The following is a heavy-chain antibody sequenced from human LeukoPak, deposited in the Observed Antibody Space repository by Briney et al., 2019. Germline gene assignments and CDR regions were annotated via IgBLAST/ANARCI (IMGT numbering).Heavy chain of an antibody. Sequence: ASVKVSCKASGGTFSSYAISWVRQAPGQGLEWMGGIIPIFGTANYAQKFQGRVTITADESTSTAYMELSSLRSEDTAVYYCARGIPIPSYCSSTSCYGGGYYYYMDVWGKGTTVTVSS. D-gene: IGHD2-2*01. V-gene: IGHV1-69*13. CDR2: IIPIFGTA. J-gene: IGHJ6*03. CDR3: ARGIPIPSYCSSTSCYGGGYYYYMDV. CDR1: GGTFSSYA.